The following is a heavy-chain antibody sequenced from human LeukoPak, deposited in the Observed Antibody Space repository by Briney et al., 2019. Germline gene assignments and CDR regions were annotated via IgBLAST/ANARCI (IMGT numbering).Heavy chain of an antibody. V-gene: IGHV1-46*01. CDR1: GYTFTSYY. CDR3: ARDDAYCGGDCYLGPPDY. Sequence: ASVKVSCKASGYTFTSYYMHWVRQAPGQGLEWMGIINPSGGSTSYAQKFQGRVTMTRDTSTSTVYMELSSLRSEDTAVYYCARDDAYCGGDCYLGPPDYWGQGTLVTVSS. J-gene: IGHJ4*02. D-gene: IGHD2-21*02. CDR2: INPSGGST.